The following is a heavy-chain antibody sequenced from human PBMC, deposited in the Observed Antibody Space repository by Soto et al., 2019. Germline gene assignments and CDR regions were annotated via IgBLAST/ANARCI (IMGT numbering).Heavy chain of an antibody. CDR2: INHSGRV. D-gene: IGHD3-22*01. CDR1: GGSFSGHS. V-gene: IGHV4-34*01. Sequence: SETLSLTCAVYGGSFSGHSWTWIRQSPGKGLEWIGDINHSGRVNYSPSLKSRVTISLDTSKNQFSLTLSAMTAADTAMYYCSTRAYDTNGYYRFDPWGQGTLVTVSS. CDR3: STRAYDTNGYYRFDP. J-gene: IGHJ5*01.